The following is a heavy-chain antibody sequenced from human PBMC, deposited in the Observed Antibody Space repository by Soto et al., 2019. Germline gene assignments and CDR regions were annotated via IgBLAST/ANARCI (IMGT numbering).Heavy chain of an antibody. CDR3: PRMVRGSHIDHNPYMNV. Sequence: QVQLVQSGGEVKKPGASVKVSCKASGYTFTSHGISWVRQAPGQGLEWMGWISASNGDTNYAQKFQGRVTVTTATATTTAYLDVTSLRPEGRAGYSCPRMVRGSHIDHNPYMNVWGTGTTVSVSS. D-gene: IGHD3-10*01. J-gene: IGHJ6*03. CDR1: GYTFTSHG. CDR2: ISASNGDT. V-gene: IGHV1-18*01.